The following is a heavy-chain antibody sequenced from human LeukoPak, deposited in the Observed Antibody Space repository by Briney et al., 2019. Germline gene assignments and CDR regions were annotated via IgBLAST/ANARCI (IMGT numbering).Heavy chain of an antibody. Sequence: TSETLSLTCAVYGGSFSGYYWSWIRQPPGKGLEWIGEINHSGSTNYNPSLKSRVTISVDTSKNQFSLKLSSVTAADTAVYYCARFRGIAAAGLKADYFDYWGQGTLVTVSS. D-gene: IGHD6-13*01. V-gene: IGHV4-34*01. CDR3: ARFRGIAAAGLKADYFDY. CDR1: GGSFSGYY. J-gene: IGHJ4*02. CDR2: INHSGST.